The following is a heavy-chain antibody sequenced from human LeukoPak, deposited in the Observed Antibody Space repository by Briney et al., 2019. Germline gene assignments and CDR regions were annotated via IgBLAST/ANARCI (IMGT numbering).Heavy chain of an antibody. D-gene: IGHD1-26*01. CDR1: GYTFTGYY. Sequence: ASVKVSCKASGYTFTGYYMHWVRQPPGQGLEWMGWINPNSGGTNYAQKFQGRVTMTRDTSISTAYMELSRLRSDDTAVYYCARARLGKRIVGAGWFDPWGQGTLVTVSS. CDR2: INPNSGGT. V-gene: IGHV1-2*02. J-gene: IGHJ5*02. CDR3: ARARLGKRIVGAGWFDP.